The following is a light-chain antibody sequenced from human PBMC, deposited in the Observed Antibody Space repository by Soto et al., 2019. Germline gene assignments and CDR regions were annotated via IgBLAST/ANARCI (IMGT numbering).Light chain of an antibody. Sequence: AIQMTQSPSSLSASVGDRVTMTCRASQGIRKDLAWYQQKPGKAPKLLIYATSSLQSGVPSRFSGSGSGRDFTLTISSLQPEDFATYYCLQDYNYPRTFGQRTNVDI. CDR2: ATS. V-gene: IGKV1-6*02. J-gene: IGKJ1*01. CDR1: QGIRKD. CDR3: LQDYNYPRT.